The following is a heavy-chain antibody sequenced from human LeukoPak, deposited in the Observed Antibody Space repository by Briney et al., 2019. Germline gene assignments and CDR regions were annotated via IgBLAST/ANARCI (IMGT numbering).Heavy chain of an antibody. CDR3: ARAPHYYDSSGYYENYYFDY. J-gene: IGHJ4*02. CDR2: IYHSGST. D-gene: IGHD3-22*01. V-gene: IGHV4-30-2*01. Sequence: SQTLSLTCAVSGGSISSGGYSWSWIRQPPGKGLEWIGYIYHSGSTYYNPSLKSRVTISADRSKNQFSLKLSSVTAADTAVYYCARAPHYYDSSGYYENYYFDYWGQGTLVTVSS. CDR1: GGSISSGGYS.